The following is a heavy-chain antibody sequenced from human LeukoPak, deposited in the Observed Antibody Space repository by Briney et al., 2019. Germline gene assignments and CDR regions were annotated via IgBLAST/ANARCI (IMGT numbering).Heavy chain of an antibody. CDR3: ARATMGATTMIVVAADAFDI. J-gene: IGHJ3*02. D-gene: IGHD3-22*01. Sequence: SETLSLTCTVSGDSISGYYWSWIRQPPGKGLEWIGYLYYSGSTNYNPSLKSRVTISVDTSKNRFSLKLSSVTAADTAVYYCARATMGATTMIVVAADAFDIWGQGTMVTVSS. V-gene: IGHV4-59*01. CDR1: GDSISGYY. CDR2: LYYSGST.